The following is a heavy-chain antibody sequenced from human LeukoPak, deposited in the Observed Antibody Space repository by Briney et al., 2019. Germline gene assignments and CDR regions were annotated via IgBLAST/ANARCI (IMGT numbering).Heavy chain of an antibody. CDR2: IYNSGNT. CDR1: GLTVSNNY. D-gene: IGHD6-13*01. CDR3: ARYGQQLVSDY. Sequence: GGSLRLSCAASGLTVSNNYMNWVRQAPGKGLEWVSVIYNSGNTFYSDSAEGRFTISRDTSKNTLYLQMNSLSAEDTAVYYCARYGQQLVSDYWGQGTLLTVSS. J-gene: IGHJ4*02. V-gene: IGHV3-66*01.